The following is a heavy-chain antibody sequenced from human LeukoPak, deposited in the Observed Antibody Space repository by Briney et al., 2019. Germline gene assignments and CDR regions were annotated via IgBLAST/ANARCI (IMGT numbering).Heavy chain of an antibody. CDR2: INPNSGGT. CDR3: ARAYGEWSGCYYYMDV. D-gene: IGHD2-8*01. V-gene: IGHV1-2*02. J-gene: IGHJ6*03. CDR1: GYTFTGYY. Sequence: ASVKVSCKASGYTFTGYYMHWVRQAPGQGLEWMGWINPNSGGTNYAQKFQGRVTMTRDTSISTAYMELSRLRSDDTAVYYCARAYGEWSGCYYYMDVWGKGTTVTVSS.